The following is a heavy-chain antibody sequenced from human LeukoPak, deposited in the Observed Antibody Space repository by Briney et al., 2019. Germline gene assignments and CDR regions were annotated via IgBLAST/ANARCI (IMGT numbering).Heavy chain of an antibody. CDR1: RDSVSSNSVA. Sequence: SQTLSLTCAISRDSVSSNSVAWNWIRQTPSRGLEWLGRTYYRSQWHYDYAVSVKSRIIINPDTSKNQFSLHLNSVTPEDTAVYYCARSSIKSFDYWGQGTLVNVSS. J-gene: IGHJ4*02. CDR2: TYYRSQWHY. V-gene: IGHV6-1*01. CDR3: ARSSIKSFDY.